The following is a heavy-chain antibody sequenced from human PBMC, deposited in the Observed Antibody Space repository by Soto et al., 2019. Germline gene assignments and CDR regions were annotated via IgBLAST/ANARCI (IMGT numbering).Heavy chain of an antibody. J-gene: IGHJ6*02. Sequence: ASVKVSCKASGYTLTSYSIHWVRQAPGQRPERMGWINAGNGNTKFSQKFQRRVTITRNTSTSTAYMELRSLRSEDTAVYYCARVLSWASYYDFWSVYYNYYSYGMDVWGQGTTAT. CDR2: INAGNGNT. CDR1: GYTLTSYS. V-gene: IGHV1-3*01. CDR3: ARVLSWASYYDFWSVYYNYYSYGMDV. D-gene: IGHD3-3*01.